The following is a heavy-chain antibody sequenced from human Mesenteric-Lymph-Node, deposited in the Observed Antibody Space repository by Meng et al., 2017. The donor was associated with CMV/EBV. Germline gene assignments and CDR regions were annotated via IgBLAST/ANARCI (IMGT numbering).Heavy chain of an antibody. Sequence: SETLSLTCAVYGGSFSGYYWSWIRQPPGKGLEWIGEINHSGSTNYNPSLKSRVTISVDTSKNQFSLKLSSVTAADTAVYYCARDTSLFYYFDYWGQGTVVTVSS. CDR1: GGSFSGYY. CDR2: INHSGST. CDR3: ARDTSLFYYFDY. V-gene: IGHV4-34*01. D-gene: IGHD2/OR15-2a*01. J-gene: IGHJ4*02.